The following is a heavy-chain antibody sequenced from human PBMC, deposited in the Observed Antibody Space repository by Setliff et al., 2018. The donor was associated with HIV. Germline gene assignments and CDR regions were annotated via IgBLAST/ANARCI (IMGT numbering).Heavy chain of an antibody. J-gene: IGHJ6*03. CDR1: GYTFINFG. Sequence: VASVKVSCKASGYTFINFGITWVRQAPGQGLEWVGYISGYNGNTKYAQNVQGRVTMTTDTSTSTAYMELRSLRYDDTAVYYCARDPRSGYDSDTAMVTVYYYYMDVWGKGTTVTVS. CDR3: ARDPRSGYDSDTAMVTVYYYYMDV. CDR2: ISGYNGNT. D-gene: IGHD5-18*01. V-gene: IGHV1-18*04.